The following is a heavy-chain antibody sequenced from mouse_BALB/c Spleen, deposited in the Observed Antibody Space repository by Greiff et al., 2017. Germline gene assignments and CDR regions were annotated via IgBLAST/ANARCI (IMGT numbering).Heavy chain of an antibody. CDR1: GYSFTGYY. Sequence: EVQLQQSGPELVKPGASVKISCKASGYSFTGYYMHWVKQSHVKSLEWIGRINPYNGATSYNQNFKDKASLTVDKSSSTAYMELHSLTSEDSAVYYCARGYYDRGYAMDYWGQGTSVTVSS. V-gene: IGHV1-31*01. D-gene: IGHD2-4*01. J-gene: IGHJ4*01. CDR3: ARGYYDRGYAMDY. CDR2: INPYNGAT.